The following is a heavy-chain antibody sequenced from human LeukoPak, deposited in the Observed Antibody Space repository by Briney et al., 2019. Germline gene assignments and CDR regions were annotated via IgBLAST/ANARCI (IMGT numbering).Heavy chain of an antibody. CDR2: IGGSGGST. D-gene: IGHD3-22*01. V-gene: IGHV3-23*01. J-gene: IGHJ4*02. CDR3: AKAPWGYDSSGYHPFDY. CDR1: GFTFSSYA. Sequence: GGSLRLSCAASGFTFSSYAMSWVRQAPGKGLEWVSAIGGSGGSTYYADSVKGRFTISRDNSKNTLYLQMNSLRAEDTAVYYCAKAPWGYDSSGYHPFDYWGQGTLVTVSS.